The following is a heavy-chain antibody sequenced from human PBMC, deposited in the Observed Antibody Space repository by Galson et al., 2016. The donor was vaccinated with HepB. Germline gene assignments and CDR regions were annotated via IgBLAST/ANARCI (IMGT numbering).Heavy chain of an antibody. J-gene: IGHJ4*02. V-gene: IGHV3-30*18. CDR2: ISYDGSNK. CDR1: GFTFSRYG. Sequence: SLRLSCAASGFTFSRYGMHWVRQAPGKGLEWVAVISYDGSNKYYADSVKGRFTISRDNSKNTMYLQMNSLRAEDTAVYYCAKGDTYYDFWSGYYIDYWGQGTLVTVSS. CDR3: AKGDTYYDFWSGYYIDY. D-gene: IGHD3-3*01.